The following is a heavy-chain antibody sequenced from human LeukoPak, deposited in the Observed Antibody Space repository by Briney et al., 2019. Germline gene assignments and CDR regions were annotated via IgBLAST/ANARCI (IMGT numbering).Heavy chain of an antibody. CDR2: IIPIFGTA. J-gene: IGHJ5*02. D-gene: IGHD2-2*03. V-gene: IGHV1-69*13. CDR1: GGTLSSYA. Sequence: SVKVSCKASGGTLSSYAISWVRQSPGQGLEWMGGIIPIFGTANYAQKFQGRVTITADEYTSTAYMELSSLRSEDTAVYYCARVDRRQRTIREGWFDPWGQGTLVTVST. CDR3: ARVDRRQRTIREGWFDP.